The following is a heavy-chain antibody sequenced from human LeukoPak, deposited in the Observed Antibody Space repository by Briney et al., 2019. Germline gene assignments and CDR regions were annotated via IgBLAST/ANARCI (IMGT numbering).Heavy chain of an antibody. CDR3: ARGNRPQRFYGSGSFDP. J-gene: IGHJ5*02. CDR2: INTNTGNP. D-gene: IGHD3-10*01. Sequence: ASVKVSCKASGYTFTSYDINWVRQAPGQGLEWMGWINTNTGNPTYAQGFTGRFVLSVDTSVNTPFLEITSLKSEDTAVYYCARGNRPQRFYGSGSFDPWGQGTLVSVSS. V-gene: IGHV7-4-1*02. CDR1: GYTFTSYD.